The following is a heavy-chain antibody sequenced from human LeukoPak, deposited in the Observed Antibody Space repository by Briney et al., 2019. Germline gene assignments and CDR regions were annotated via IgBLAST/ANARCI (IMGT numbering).Heavy chain of an antibody. J-gene: IGHJ4*02. CDR1: GFTFSSYA. CDR3: ARFPCSGGSCYGEGFDY. Sequence: GRSLRLSCAASGFTFSSYATHWVRQAPGKGLEWVAFISYDGSNKYYADSVKGRFTISRDNSKNTLYLQMNSLRAEDTAVYYCARFPCSGGSCYGEGFDYWGQGTLVTVSS. D-gene: IGHD2-15*01. V-gene: IGHV3-30-3*01. CDR2: ISYDGSNK.